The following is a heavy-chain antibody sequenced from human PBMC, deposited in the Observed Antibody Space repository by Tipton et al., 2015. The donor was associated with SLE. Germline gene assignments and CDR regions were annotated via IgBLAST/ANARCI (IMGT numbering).Heavy chain of an antibody. CDR2: IYYSGST. V-gene: IGHV4-61*05. CDR1: GGSISSSSYY. D-gene: IGHD2-8*02. CDR3: ATIDPDGHTGVTPGDN. Sequence: TLSLTCAVSGGSISSSSYYWDWIRQPPGKGLEWIGYIYYSGSTYYNPSLKSRVTISVDTSKNQFSLKLSSVTAADTAVYYCATIDPDGHTGVTPGDNWGQGTLVTVSS. J-gene: IGHJ4*02.